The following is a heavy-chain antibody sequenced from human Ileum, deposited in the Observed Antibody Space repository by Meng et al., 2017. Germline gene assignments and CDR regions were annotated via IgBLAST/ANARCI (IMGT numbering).Heavy chain of an antibody. J-gene: IGHJ3*02. CDR2: ISWNSGSI. CDR1: GFTFDDYA. V-gene: IGHV3-9*03. D-gene: IGHD2-15*01. Sequence: GGSLRLSCAASGFTFDDYAMHWVRQAPGKGLEWVSGISWNSGSIGYADSVKGRFTISRDNAKNSLYLQMNCLRAEDMALYYCAKDEFSKLGYCSGGSCLAAAFDIWGQGTMVTVSS. CDR3: AKDEFSKLGYCSGGSCLAAAFDI.